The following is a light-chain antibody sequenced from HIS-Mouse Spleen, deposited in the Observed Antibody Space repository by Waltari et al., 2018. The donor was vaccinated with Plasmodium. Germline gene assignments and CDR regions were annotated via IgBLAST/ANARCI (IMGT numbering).Light chain of an antibody. CDR1: SSDVGSYNL. Sequence: QSALTQPASVSGSPGQSIPISCTGTSSDVGSYNLVSWYQQHPGKAPKPMIYEGSKRPSGVSNRFSGSKAGNTASLTSSGLQAEDEADYYCCSYAGSSTFVVFGGGTKLTVL. CDR2: EGS. V-gene: IGLV2-23*03. J-gene: IGLJ2*01. CDR3: CSYAGSSTFVV.